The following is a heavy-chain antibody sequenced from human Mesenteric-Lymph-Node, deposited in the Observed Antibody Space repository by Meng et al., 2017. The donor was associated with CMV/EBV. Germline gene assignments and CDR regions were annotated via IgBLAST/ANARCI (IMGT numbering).Heavy chain of an antibody. CDR3: AKAPGYYPHYSDY. D-gene: IGHD3-22*01. CDR2: ISTDGNKA. J-gene: IGHJ4*02. Sequence: GGSLRLSCAASGFTFNSYVLHWVRQAPGKQLEWVAVISTDGNKADYSDSVKGRFTISRDNSKNTLYLQMNSLRGEDTAVYYCAKAPGYYPHYSDYWGQGTLVTVSS. V-gene: IGHV3-30*18. CDR1: GFTFNSYV.